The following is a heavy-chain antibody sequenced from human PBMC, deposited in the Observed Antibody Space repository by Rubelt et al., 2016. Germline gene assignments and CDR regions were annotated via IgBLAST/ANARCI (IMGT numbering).Heavy chain of an antibody. CDR3: ARATTVVTHIAD. CDR2: IYYTGSA. CDR1: GGSISSDGYY. D-gene: IGHD4-23*01. J-gene: IGHJ4*02. Sequence: QVQLQESGPGLVKPSQTLSLTCTVSGGSISSDGYYWTWVRQHPGKALEWIGYIYYTGSAYYNPSLKSRVTISVDTSENQFSLKLSSVTAADTAVYYCARATTVVTHIADWGQGTLVTVSS. V-gene: IGHV4-31*03.